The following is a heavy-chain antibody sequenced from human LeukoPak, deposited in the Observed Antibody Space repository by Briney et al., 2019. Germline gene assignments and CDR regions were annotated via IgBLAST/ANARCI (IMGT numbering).Heavy chain of an antibody. CDR3: ARVGTYYDILAGYYSIYFDY. D-gene: IGHD3-9*01. Sequence: PGGSLRLSCAASGFTFDDYGMSWVRQAPGKGLEWVSGINWNGGSTGYADSVKGRFTISRDNAKNSLYLQMNSLRAEDTALYYCARVGTYYDILAGYYSIYFDYWGQGTLVTASS. J-gene: IGHJ4*02. V-gene: IGHV3-20*04. CDR1: GFTFDDYG. CDR2: INWNGGST.